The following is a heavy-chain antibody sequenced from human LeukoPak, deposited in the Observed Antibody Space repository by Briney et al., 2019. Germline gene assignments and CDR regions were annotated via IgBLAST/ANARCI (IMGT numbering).Heavy chain of an antibody. V-gene: IGHV3-21*01. CDR3: ASYYYGSGSYEDY. Sequence: GGSLRLSCAAYGFTFSSYSMNWVRQAPGKGLEWVSSISSSSSYIYYADSVKGRFTISRDNAKNSLYLQMNSLRAEDTAVYYCASYYYGSGSYEDYWGQGTLVTVSS. CDR2: ISSSSSYI. J-gene: IGHJ4*02. D-gene: IGHD3-10*01. CDR1: GFTFSSYS.